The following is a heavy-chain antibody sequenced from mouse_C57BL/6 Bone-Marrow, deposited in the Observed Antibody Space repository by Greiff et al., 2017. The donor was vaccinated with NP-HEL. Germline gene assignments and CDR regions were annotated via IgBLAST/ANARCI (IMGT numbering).Heavy chain of an antibody. V-gene: IGHV1-39*01. J-gene: IGHJ4*01. CDR3: AREEGLLRRYAMDY. D-gene: IGHD2-3*01. CDR2: INPNHGTT. Sequence: VQLQQSGPELVKPGASVKISCKASGYSFTDYHMNWVKQSNGKSLEWIGVINPNHGTTSYNQKFKGKATLTVDQSSSTAYMQLNSLTSEDSAVYYCAREEGLLRRYAMDYWGQGTSVTVSS. CDR1: GYSFTDYH.